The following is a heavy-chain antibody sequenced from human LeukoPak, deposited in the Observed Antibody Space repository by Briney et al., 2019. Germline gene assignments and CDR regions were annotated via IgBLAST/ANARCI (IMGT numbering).Heavy chain of an antibody. V-gene: IGHV4-39*07. Sequence: SETLSLTCTVSGGSISSSSYYWGWIRQPPGKGLEWIGSIYYSGSTYYNPSLKSRVTISVDTSKNQFSLKLSSVTAADTAVYYCARGAAMELLDYWGQGTLVTVSS. CDR3: ARGAAMELLDY. J-gene: IGHJ4*02. CDR1: GGSISSSSYY. CDR2: IYYSGST. D-gene: IGHD5-18*01.